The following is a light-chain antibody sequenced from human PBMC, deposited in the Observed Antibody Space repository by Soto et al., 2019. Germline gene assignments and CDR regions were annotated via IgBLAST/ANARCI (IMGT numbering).Light chain of an antibody. J-gene: IGKJ1*01. CDR3: QQYGSSPWT. CDR1: QSVRSNY. CDR2: GAS. Sequence: EIVLTQSPGTLSLSPGERATLSCRASQSVRSNYFAWYRQTPGQAPRLLIYGASNRATGIPDRFSGSGSGTDFTLIISRLEPEDFALYYCQQYGSSPWTFGQGTKVEIK. V-gene: IGKV3-20*01.